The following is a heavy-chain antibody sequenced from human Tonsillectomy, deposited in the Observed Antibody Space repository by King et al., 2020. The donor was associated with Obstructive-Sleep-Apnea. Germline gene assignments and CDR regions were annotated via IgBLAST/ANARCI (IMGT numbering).Heavy chain of an antibody. Sequence: QLVQSGPEVKKPGTSVKVSCKASEFSLTNFTMQWVRQARGQRPEWIGWIDVGRGDTNYGQKFQERVTFTRDMSTSTVYMELSSLRSEDTAVYYCAGKSDYYYGMDVWGQGTTVIVS. CDR1: EFSLTNFT. CDR3: AGKSDYYYGMDV. V-gene: IGHV1-58*02. J-gene: IGHJ6*02. CDR2: IDVGRGDT.